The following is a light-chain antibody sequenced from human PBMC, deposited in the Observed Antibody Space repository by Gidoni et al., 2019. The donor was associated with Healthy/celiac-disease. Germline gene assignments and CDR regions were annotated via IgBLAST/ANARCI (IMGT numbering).Light chain of an antibody. CDR3: CSYAGSSSVV. CDR1: SSDVGSYNI. CDR2: EGS. V-gene: IGLV2-23*01. Sequence: QSALTQPAYVSGSPGQSITISCTGTSSDVGSYNIVSWYQQHPGKAPKLMIYEGSKRPSGVSNRFSGSQSGNTASLTISGLQAEDEADYYCCSYAGSSSVVFGGGTKLTVL. J-gene: IGLJ2*01.